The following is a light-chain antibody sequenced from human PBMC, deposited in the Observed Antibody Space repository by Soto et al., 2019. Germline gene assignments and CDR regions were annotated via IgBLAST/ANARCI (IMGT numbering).Light chain of an antibody. J-gene: IGLJ2*01. CDR2: LNSDGSH. V-gene: IGLV4-69*01. CDR1: SGHSSYA. Sequence: QPVLTQSPSASASLGASVKLTCPLNSGHSSYAIAWHQQQPEKGPRYLMKLNSDGSHSKGDGIPDRFSGSSSGAERYLTISSLQSEDEADYYCQTWGTGIDVVFGGGTKVTVL. CDR3: QTWGTGIDVV.